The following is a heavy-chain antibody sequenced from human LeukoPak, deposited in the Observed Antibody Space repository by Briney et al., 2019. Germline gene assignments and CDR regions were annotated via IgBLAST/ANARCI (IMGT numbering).Heavy chain of an antibody. J-gene: IGHJ4*02. D-gene: IGHD1-1*01. Sequence: SETLSLTCTVSGDSINGHYWNWIRQPPGKGLEWIGSIYYTGSTNYNPSLKSRVTMSIDTSKNQFSLKLNSVTAADTAVYYCARGTPTQNDYWGQGTLVTVSS. CDR2: IYYTGST. CDR1: GDSINGHY. CDR3: ARGTPTQNDY. V-gene: IGHV4-59*08.